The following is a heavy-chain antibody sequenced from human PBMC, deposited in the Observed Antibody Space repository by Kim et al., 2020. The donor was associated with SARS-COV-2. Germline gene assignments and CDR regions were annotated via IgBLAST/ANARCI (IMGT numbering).Heavy chain of an antibody. CDR1: GGSISSYY. CDR2: IYYSGST. Sequence: SETLSLTCTVSGGSISSYYWSWIRQPPGKGLEWIGYIYYSGSTNYNPSLKSRVTISVDTSKNQFSLKLSSVTAADTAVYYCARDFGYRVTTGEDYYYYYGMDVWGQGTTVTVSS. J-gene: IGHJ6*02. V-gene: IGHV4-59*13. CDR3: ARDFGYRVTTGEDYYYYYGMDV. D-gene: IGHD4-17*01.